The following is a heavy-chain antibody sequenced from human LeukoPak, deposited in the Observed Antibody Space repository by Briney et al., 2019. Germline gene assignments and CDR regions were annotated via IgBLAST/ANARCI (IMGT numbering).Heavy chain of an antibody. CDR3: AKDWDPWLGTDY. V-gene: IGHV3-23*01. Sequence: GGSLRLSCAASGFTFSSYAMSWVRQAPGRGLEWVSAISGSGGSTYYADSVKGRFTISRHNSKTTLYLQMNSLRAEDTAVYYCAKDWDPWLGTDYWGQGTLVTVSS. CDR2: ISGSGGST. D-gene: IGHD6-19*01. J-gene: IGHJ4*02. CDR1: GFTFSSYA.